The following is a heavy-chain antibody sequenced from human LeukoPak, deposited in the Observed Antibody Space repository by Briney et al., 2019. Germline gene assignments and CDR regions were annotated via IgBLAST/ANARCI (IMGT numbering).Heavy chain of an antibody. CDR2: IYHSGST. Sequence: SETLSLTCTVSGGSISSGGYYWSWIRQPPGKGLEWIGYIYHSGSTYYNPSLKSRVTISVDRSKNQFSLKLSSVTAADTAVYYCARDMTGGGSSRAFDIWGQGTMVTVSS. V-gene: IGHV4-30-2*01. J-gene: IGHJ3*02. CDR3: ARDMTGGGSSRAFDI. D-gene: IGHD6-6*01. CDR1: GGSISSGGYY.